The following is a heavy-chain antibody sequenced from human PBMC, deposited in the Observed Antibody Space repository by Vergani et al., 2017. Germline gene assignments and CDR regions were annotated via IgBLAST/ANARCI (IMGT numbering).Heavy chain of an antibody. CDR1: GGTFSSYA. V-gene: IGHV1-69*01. J-gene: IGHJ6*02. CDR2: IIPIFGTA. CDR3: ASGHYYCSSGYQPGDYYYGMDV. D-gene: IGHD3-22*01. Sequence: QVQLVQSGAEVKQPGSSVKVSCKASGGTFSSYAISWVRQAPGQGLEWMGGIIPIFGTANYARKFQGRVTITADESTSTAYMELSSLRSEDTAVSYCASGHYYCSSGYQPGDYYYGMDVWGQGTTVTVSS.